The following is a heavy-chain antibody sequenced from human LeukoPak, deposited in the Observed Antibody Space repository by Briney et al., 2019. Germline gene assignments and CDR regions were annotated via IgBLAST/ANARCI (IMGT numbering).Heavy chain of an antibody. D-gene: IGHD3-16*02. CDR1: GGSISSSSYS. Sequence: PSETLSLTCTVSGGSISSSSYSWGWIRQPPGKGLEWIGSIYYSGSTYYNPSLKSRVTISVDTSKNQFSLKLSSVTAADTAVYYCARANYDYVWGSYRFRNWFDPWGQGTLVTVSS. CDR2: IYYSGST. V-gene: IGHV4-39*01. J-gene: IGHJ5*02. CDR3: ARANYDYVWGSYRFRNWFDP.